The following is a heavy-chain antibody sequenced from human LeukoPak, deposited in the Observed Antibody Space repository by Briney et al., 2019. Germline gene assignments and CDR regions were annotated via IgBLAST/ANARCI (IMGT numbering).Heavy chain of an antibody. CDR3: ARGANGELNSALDY. D-gene: IGHD3-10*01. CDR1: GFTFSSYG. J-gene: IGHJ4*02. V-gene: IGHV3-33*01. CDR2: IWYDGSNK. Sequence: PGGSLRLSCAASGFTFSSYGMHWVRQAPGKGLEWVAVIWYDGSNKYYADSVKGRFTISRDNSKNTLYLQMNSLRAEDTAVYYCARGANGELNSALDYWGQGTLVTVSS.